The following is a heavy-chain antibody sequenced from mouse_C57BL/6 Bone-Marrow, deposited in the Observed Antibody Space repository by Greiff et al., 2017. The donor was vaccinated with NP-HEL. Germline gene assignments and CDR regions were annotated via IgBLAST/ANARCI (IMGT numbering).Heavy chain of an antibody. J-gene: IGHJ3*01. CDR2: INPYNGGT. Sequence: SGPVLVKPGASVKMSCKASGYTFTDYYMNWVKQSHGKSLEWIGVINPYNGGTSYNQKFKGKATLTVDKSSSTAYMELNSLTSEDSAVYYCARGQLRLLGFAYWGQGTLVTVSA. D-gene: IGHD3-2*02. V-gene: IGHV1-19*01. CDR1: GYTFTDYY. CDR3: ARGQLRLLGFAY.